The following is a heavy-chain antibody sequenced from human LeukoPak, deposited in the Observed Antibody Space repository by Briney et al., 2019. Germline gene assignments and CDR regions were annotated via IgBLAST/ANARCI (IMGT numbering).Heavy chain of an antibody. J-gene: IGHJ6*03. V-gene: IGHV1-46*01. CDR3: ASHGSGSTLYYYYMDV. CDR2: INPSGDNT. Sequence: GASVKVSCTASGYTFTNNFMHWVRQAPGQGLEWMGIINPSGDNTWYAQKFQGRVTMTRDMATSTDYMEVSSLRSEDTAVYYCASHGSGSTLYYYYMDVWGKGTTVTVSS. CDR1: GYTFTNNF. D-gene: IGHD3-10*01.